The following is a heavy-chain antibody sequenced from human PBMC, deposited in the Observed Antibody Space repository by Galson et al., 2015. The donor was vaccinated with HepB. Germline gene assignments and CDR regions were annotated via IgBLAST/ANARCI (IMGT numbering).Heavy chain of an antibody. CDR1: GYTLTELS. CDR2: FDPEDGET. D-gene: IGHD3-22*01. V-gene: IGHV1-24*01. CDR3: ATVPYYYDSSGSTWAY. Sequence: SVKVSCKVSGYTLTELSMHWVRQAPGKGLEWMGGFDPEDGETIYAQKFQGRVTMTEDTSTDTAYMELSSLRSEDTAVYYCATVPYYYDSSGSTWAYWGQGTLVTVSS. J-gene: IGHJ4*02.